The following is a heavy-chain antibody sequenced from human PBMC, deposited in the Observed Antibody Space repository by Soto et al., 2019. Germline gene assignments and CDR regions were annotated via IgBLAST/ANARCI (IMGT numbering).Heavy chain of an antibody. V-gene: IGHV3-74*03. J-gene: IGHJ6*02. CDR1: GLTFRSYW. CDR2: INTDGSVA. Sequence: GGSLRLSCAASGLTFRSYWMHWVRQAPGKGLVWVSRINTDGSVAMYVDSVKGRFTISRDNAKNTLYLHMNSLRAEDTAVYYCAKRGSSGWHGMDVWGQGTTVTVS. CDR3: AKRGSSGWHGMDV. D-gene: IGHD6-19*01.